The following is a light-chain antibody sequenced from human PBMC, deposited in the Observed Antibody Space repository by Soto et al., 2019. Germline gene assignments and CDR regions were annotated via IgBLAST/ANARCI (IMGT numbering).Light chain of an antibody. CDR1: QSVSSSY. Sequence: EIVLTQSPGTLSLSPGERATLSCRASQSVSSSYLAWYQQKLGQAPRLLIYGVSSRATGIPDRFSGSGSGTDFTLTISGLEPEDFAVYYCQQYGSSPTFGGGTKVDIK. J-gene: IGKJ4*01. CDR3: QQYGSSPT. CDR2: GVS. V-gene: IGKV3-20*01.